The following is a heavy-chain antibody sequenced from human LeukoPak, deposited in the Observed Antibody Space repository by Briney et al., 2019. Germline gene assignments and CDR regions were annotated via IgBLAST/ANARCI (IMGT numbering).Heavy chain of an antibody. J-gene: IGHJ6*03. CDR2: IYYSGST. CDR3: ARDRGYMDV. CDR1: GDSISSTNYY. V-gene: IGHV4-39*07. D-gene: IGHD3-10*01. Sequence: SETLSLTCTVSGDSISSTNYYWGWIRQPPGKGLEWIGSIYYSGSTFNNPSLKSRVTISVDTSKNQFSLKLSSVTAADTAVYYCARDRGYMDVWGKGTTVTISS.